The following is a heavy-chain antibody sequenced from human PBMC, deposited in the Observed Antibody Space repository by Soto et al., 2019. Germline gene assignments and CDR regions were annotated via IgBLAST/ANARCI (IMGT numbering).Heavy chain of an antibody. Sequence: KPSETLSLTCTVSGGSISSYYWSWIRQPAGKGLEWIGRIYTSGSTNYKPSLKSRVTMSVDTSKNQFSLKLSSVTAADTAVYYCARESLKESITMTVVVDYWGQGTLVTVSS. V-gene: IGHV4-4*07. D-gene: IGHD3-22*01. CDR3: ARESLKESITMTVVVDY. CDR2: IYTSGST. J-gene: IGHJ4*02. CDR1: GGSISSYY.